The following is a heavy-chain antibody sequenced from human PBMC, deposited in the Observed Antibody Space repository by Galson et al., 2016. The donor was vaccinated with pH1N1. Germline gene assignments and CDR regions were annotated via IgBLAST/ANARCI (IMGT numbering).Heavy chain of an antibody. CDR3: ASLHGDSFGRYYFDY. J-gene: IGHJ4*02. Sequence: QSGAEVKKPGESLKISCKGSGYRFTTYWIGWVRQVPGKGLEWMGIIYPGDSATRYSPSFQGQVTISADKSISTAYLQWSSLKASDTAMYYCASLHGDSFGRYYFDYWGQGTLVTVSS. CDR2: IYPGDSAT. V-gene: IGHV5-51*01. CDR1: GYRFTTYW. D-gene: IGHD4-17*01.